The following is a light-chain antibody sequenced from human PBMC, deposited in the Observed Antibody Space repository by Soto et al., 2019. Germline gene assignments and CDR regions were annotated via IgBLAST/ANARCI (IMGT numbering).Light chain of an antibody. J-gene: IGLJ2*01. CDR1: SGHSSYI. CDR2: LEGSGSY. CDR3: ETWDSNTPMV. V-gene: IGLV4-60*03. Sequence: QPVLTQSSSASASLGSSVKLTCTLSSGHSSYIIAWHQQQPGKAPRYLMKLEGSGSYNKGSAVPDRFSGSSSGADRYLTISNLQSEDEADYYCETWDSNTPMVFGGGTKLTVL.